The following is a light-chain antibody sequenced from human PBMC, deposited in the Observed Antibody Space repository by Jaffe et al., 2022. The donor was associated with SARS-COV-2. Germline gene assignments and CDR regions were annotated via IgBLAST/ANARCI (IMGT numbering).Light chain of an antibody. CDR3: QQYYSIPHT. Sequence: DIVMTQSPDSLAVSLGERATIDCKSSQNVLYRSSNKNYLAWYQQKPGQPPKLLIYWASTRESGVPDRFSGSGSGTDFTLTISSLQAEDVAVYYCQQYYSIPHTFGQGTKVEIK. V-gene: IGKV4-1*01. CDR2: WAS. CDR1: QNVLYRSSNKNY. J-gene: IGKJ1*01.